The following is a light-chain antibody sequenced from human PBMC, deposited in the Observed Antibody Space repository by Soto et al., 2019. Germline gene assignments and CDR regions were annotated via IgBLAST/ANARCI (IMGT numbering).Light chain of an antibody. V-gene: IGKV1-5*03. CDR2: KAS. CDR3: QQYNSYST. CDR1: QTISSW. J-gene: IGKJ1*01. Sequence: DIQMTQSPSTLSGSVGDRVTITCRASQTISSWLAWYQQKPGKAPKLLIYKASSLESGVPSRFSGSGSGTEFTLTIRSLQPDDFATYYCQQYNSYSTFGQGTKVDIK.